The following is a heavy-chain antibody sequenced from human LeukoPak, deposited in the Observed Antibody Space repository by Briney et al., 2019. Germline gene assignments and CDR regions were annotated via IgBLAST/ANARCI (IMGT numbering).Heavy chain of an antibody. CDR1: GFSFSDYA. V-gene: IGHV3-23*01. J-gene: IGHJ4*02. CDR2: ITGSGQTK. Sequence: GGSLRLSCLVSGFSFSDYAMSWVRRAPGKGLEWVSAITGSGQTKYYTDSVKGRFTMSRDNSKNTLYLQMNSLRDEDTAEYFCAKESLVVIESYFDNWGQGTVVLVSS. D-gene: IGHD3-22*01. CDR3: AKESLVVIESYFDN.